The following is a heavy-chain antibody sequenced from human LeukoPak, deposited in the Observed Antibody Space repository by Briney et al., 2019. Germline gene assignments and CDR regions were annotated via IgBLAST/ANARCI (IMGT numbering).Heavy chain of an antibody. Sequence: SETLSLTCTVSGGSVSNGNCYGSWFRQPPGRELEWIGYIYYSGSTNYNPSLKSRVTISVDTSKNQFSLKLSSVTAADTAVYYCARNAVPYDSSGYYGDWGQGTLVTVSS. D-gene: IGHD3-22*01. CDR3: ARNAVPYDSSGYYGD. CDR1: GGSVSNGNCY. J-gene: IGHJ4*02. CDR2: IYYSGST. V-gene: IGHV4-61*01.